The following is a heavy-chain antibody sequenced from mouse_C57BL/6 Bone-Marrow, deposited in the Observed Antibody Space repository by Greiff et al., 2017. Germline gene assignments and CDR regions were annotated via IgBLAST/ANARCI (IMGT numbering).Heavy chain of an antibody. Sequence: VQLQESGPGLVAPSQSLSITCTVSGFSLTSYGVHWVRQPPGKGLEWLVVIWSDGSTTYNSALKSRLSISKDNSKSQVFLKMNSLQTDDTAMYYCASSPYYSNYPYAMDYWGQGTSVTVSS. V-gene: IGHV2-6*03. CDR3: ASSPYYSNYPYAMDY. CDR2: IWSDGST. CDR1: GFSLTSYG. D-gene: IGHD2-5*01. J-gene: IGHJ4*01.